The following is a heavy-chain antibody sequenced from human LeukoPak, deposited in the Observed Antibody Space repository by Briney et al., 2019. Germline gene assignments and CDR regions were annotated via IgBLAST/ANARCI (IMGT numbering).Heavy chain of an antibody. Sequence: GGSLRLSCAASGFTFSSYAMHWVRQAPGKGLEWVAVISYDGSNKYYADSVKGRFTISRDNSKNTLYLQMNSLRAEDTAVYYCARESSSGWYGVNAFDIWGQGTMVTVSS. D-gene: IGHD6-19*01. V-gene: IGHV3-30*04. J-gene: IGHJ3*02. CDR2: ISYDGSNK. CDR3: ARESSSGWYGVNAFDI. CDR1: GFTFSSYA.